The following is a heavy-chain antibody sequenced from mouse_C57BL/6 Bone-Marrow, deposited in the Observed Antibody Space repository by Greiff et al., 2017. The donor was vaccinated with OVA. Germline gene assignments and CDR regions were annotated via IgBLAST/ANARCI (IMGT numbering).Heavy chain of an antibody. CDR2: IWGDGST. Sequence: QVQLQQSGPGLVAPSQSLSITCTVSGFSLTSYGVSWVRQPPGKGLEWLGVIWGDGSTNYHSALIPRLSIRKDNSMSQVFLKLNRLQTDDTATYYCAKTGMITGLWDCDVWGTGTTVTVSS. J-gene: IGHJ1*03. CDR1: GFSLTSYG. D-gene: IGHD2-4*01. V-gene: IGHV2-3*01. CDR3: AKTGMITGLWDCDV.